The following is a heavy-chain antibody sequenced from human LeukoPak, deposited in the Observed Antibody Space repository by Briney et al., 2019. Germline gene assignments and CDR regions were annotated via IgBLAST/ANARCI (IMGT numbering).Heavy chain of an antibody. D-gene: IGHD6-13*01. CDR2: ISWNSGSI. CDR3: PNDMGSSSEASYSFDY. CDR1: GFTFDDYA. J-gene: IGHJ4*02. V-gene: IGHV3-9*01. Sequence: PGRSLRLSCAASGFTFDDYAMHWVRQAPGKGLEWVSGISWNSGSIGDADSVKGRFTISRDNAKNSLYLQMNSLTAEDTALYSCPNDMGSSSEASYSFDYWGQGTLVTVSS.